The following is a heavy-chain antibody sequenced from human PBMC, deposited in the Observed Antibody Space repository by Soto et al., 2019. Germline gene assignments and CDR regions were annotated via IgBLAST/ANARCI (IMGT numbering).Heavy chain of an antibody. CDR1: GYTXSTYN. CDR3: VRYGVAANY. J-gene: IGHJ4*02. D-gene: IGHD2-8*01. V-gene: IGHV1-8*02. CDR2: MNPNIGNT. Sequence: SXKVSLKTSGYTXSTYNINLVRQATGQGLEWMGWMNPNIGNTGYAQKFQDRITLTSDTSITTAYIELSSLTSDDTAVYFCVRYGVAANYWGQGTQVTVSS.